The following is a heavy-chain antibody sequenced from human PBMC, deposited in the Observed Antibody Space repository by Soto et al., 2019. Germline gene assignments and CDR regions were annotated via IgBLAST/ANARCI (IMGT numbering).Heavy chain of an antibody. J-gene: IGHJ6*02. CDR3: AREISYVSGGHLYYGMDV. CDR2: IDPSDSYT. V-gene: IGHV5-10-1*01. Sequence: GESLKISCKGSGYSFTSYWISWVRQMPGKGLEWLGRIDPSDSYTNYSPSFQGHVTISADKSISTAYLQWSSLKASDTAVYYCAREISYVSGGHLYYGMDVLGQGTAVTVSS. D-gene: IGHD3-16*01. CDR1: GYSFTSYW.